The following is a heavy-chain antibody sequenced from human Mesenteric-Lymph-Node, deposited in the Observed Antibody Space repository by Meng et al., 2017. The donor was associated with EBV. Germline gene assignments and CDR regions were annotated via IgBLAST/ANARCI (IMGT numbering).Heavy chain of an antibody. V-gene: IGHV4-34*02. CDR1: GGSFSGFY. J-gene: IGHJ4*02. CDR3: GGGYISGVPDFDY. CDR2: INHRRDT. D-gene: IGHD3-10*01. Sequence: QIQRLPWGAGLVEPSEILSLTCAVSGGSFSGFYWSWIRQSPGKGLEWIGEINHRRDTNYPPSLKSRVTISLDASKNQFSLKLTSVTAADTAVYYCGGGYISGVPDFDYWGQGTLVTVSS.